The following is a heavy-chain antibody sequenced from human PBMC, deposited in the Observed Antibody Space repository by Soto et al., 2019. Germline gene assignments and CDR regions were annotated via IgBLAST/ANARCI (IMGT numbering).Heavy chain of an antibody. CDR3: ARHHGPTTSENWFDT. V-gene: IGHV1-18*01. J-gene: IGHJ5*02. CDR2: ISTYSGDT. Sequence: QVHLVQSGVEVKTPGASVKVSCQASGYTFFTYDISWVRQAPGQGLEWMGWISTYSGDTEYALKFQGRVTMTTDTSTTTAYLELRSLRSHDTALYYCARHHGPTTSENWFDTWGQGNLVTVSS. CDR1: GYTFFTYD. D-gene: IGHD5-12*01.